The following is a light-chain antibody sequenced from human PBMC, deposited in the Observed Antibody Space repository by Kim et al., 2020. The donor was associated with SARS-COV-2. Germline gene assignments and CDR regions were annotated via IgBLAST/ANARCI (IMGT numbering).Light chain of an antibody. CDR2: RDT. J-gene: IGLJ3*02. Sequence: SYELTQPLSVSVALGQTARITCGGNNIVTKNVHWYQQKPGQSPVLVMYRDTNRPSGIPERFSGSNSGNTATLTISRAQAMDEADYYCQAWDSRSWVVVGG. V-gene: IGLV3-9*01. CDR1: NIVTKN. CDR3: QAWDSRSWV.